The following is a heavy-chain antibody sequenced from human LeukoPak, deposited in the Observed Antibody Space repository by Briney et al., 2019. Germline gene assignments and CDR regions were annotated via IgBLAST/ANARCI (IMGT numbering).Heavy chain of an antibody. D-gene: IGHD3-3*01. Sequence: SETLSLTCTVSGYSLSSGYYWGWIRQPPGKGLEWIGWIYHSGSTYYNPSLKSRVTISVDTSKNQFSLKLSSVTAADTAVYYCARGGGDFWSGYYTPEYFQHWGQGTLVTVSS. J-gene: IGHJ1*01. V-gene: IGHV4-38-2*02. CDR1: GYSLSSGYY. CDR3: ARGGGDFWSGYYTPEYFQH. CDR2: IYHSGST.